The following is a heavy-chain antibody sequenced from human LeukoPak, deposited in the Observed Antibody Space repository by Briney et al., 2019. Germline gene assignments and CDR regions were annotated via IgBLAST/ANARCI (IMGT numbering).Heavy chain of an antibody. V-gene: IGHV3-74*01. D-gene: IGHD2-21*02. Sequence: GGSLRLSCAASGFTFSSYWVHWVRHTPGKGLVWVSRINSDGSSTTYADSVKGRFTISRDNAKNTLYLQMNSLRAEDTAVYYRARENAGDRWFDPWGQGILVTVSS. J-gene: IGHJ5*02. CDR3: ARENAGDRWFDP. CDR2: INSDGSST. CDR1: GFTFSSYW.